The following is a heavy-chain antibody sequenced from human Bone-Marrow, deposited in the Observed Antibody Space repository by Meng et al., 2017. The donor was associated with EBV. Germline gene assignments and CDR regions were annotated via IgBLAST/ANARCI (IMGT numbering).Heavy chain of an antibody. Sequence: QVHLVQAGAEVKQPGASVKASCKASGYTFTGYYMHWVRQAPGQGLEWMGRINPNSGGTNYAQKFQGRVTMTRDTSISTAYMELSRLRSDDTAVYYCARDLVVGATSFHYWGQGTLVTVSS. V-gene: IGHV1-2*06. J-gene: IGHJ4*02. D-gene: IGHD1-26*01. CDR3: ARDLVVGATSFHY. CDR2: INPNSGGT. CDR1: GYTFTGYY.